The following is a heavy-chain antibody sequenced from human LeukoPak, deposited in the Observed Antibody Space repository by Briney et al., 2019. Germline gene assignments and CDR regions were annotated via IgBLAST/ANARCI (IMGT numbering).Heavy chain of an antibody. CDR3: ARESTWDAFDV. CDR2: ISISGNTI. J-gene: IGHJ3*01. CDR1: GFTFSTYE. V-gene: IGHV3-48*03. Sequence: PGGSLRLSCAASGFTFSTYEMNWVRQAPGKGLEWVSYISISGNTIDYADSVKGRFTMSRDIAKNTLYLQMNSLGPEDTAVYYCARESTWDAFDVRGQGTMVTVSS.